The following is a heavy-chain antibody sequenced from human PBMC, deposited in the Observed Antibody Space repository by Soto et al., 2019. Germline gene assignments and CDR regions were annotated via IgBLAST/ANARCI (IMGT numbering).Heavy chain of an antibody. Sequence: EVQLLESGGGLIQPGGSLRLSCAASGFTFTTYAMRWVRQAPGKGLEWVSAISASGDITYYADSVKGRFTISRDSSKNTLYLQMNGLRAEDTAIYYCAKDSHLIPWGSNHWGQGTLVTVSS. J-gene: IGHJ5*02. D-gene: IGHD3-10*01. CDR2: ISASGDIT. V-gene: IGHV3-23*01. CDR1: GFTFTTYA. CDR3: AKDSHLIPWGSNH.